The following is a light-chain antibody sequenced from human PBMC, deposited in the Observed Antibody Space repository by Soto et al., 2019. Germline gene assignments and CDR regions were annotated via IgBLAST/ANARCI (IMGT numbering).Light chain of an antibody. J-gene: IGKJ3*01. Sequence: DIQMTQSPSSLSASEGDRVTITCRASQSISDFLNWYQQKPGKAPKLLIYAASSLQSGVPSRFTDSGSGTDFTLPISSLHPEDFATSSCQQSSGPPFPSGPGTPVDI. CDR3: QQSSGPPFP. V-gene: IGKV1-39*01. CDR1: QSISDF. CDR2: AAS.